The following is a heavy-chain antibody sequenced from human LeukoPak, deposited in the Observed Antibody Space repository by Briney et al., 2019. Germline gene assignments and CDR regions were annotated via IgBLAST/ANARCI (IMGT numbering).Heavy chain of an antibody. D-gene: IGHD4-23*01. CDR3: AREDDYGANSYDY. V-gene: IGHV1-2*02. CDR1: GYTFTNFG. CDR2: INPNSGGT. J-gene: IGHJ4*02. Sequence: VASVKVSCKASGYTFTNFGITWVRQAPGQGLEWMGWINPNSGGTNYAQKFQGRVTMTRDTSISTAYMELSRLRSDDTAVYYCAREDDYGANSYDYWGQGTLVTVSS.